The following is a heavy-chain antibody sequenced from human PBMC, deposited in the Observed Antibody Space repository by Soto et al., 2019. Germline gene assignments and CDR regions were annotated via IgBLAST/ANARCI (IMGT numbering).Heavy chain of an antibody. Sequence: SETLSLTCTVSGGSISSYYWSWIRQPPGKGLEWIGYIYYSGSTNYNPSLKSRVTISVDTSKNHFSLKLSSVTAADTAVYYCARSRGITIFPDYWGQGTLVTVSS. D-gene: IGHD3-3*01. CDR1: GGSISSYY. V-gene: IGHV4-59*01. J-gene: IGHJ4*02. CDR3: ARSRGITIFPDY. CDR2: IYYSGST.